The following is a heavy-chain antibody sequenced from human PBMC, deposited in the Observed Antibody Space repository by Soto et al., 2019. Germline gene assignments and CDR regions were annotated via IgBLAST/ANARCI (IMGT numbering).Heavy chain of an antibody. V-gene: IGHV4-4*02. Sequence: QVQLQESGPGLVKPSGTLSLTCAVSGGSVSSSNWWSWVRQSPGKGLEWMGEIYHSGSAHYNPSPKSLATITLDKSKNQFSLRLTSVTAADTAVYYCARVPGVVVSADDAFDIWGPGTRVIVSS. CDR1: GGSVSSSNW. J-gene: IGHJ3*02. D-gene: IGHD2-21*02. CDR3: ARVPGVVVSADDAFDI. CDR2: IYHSGSA.